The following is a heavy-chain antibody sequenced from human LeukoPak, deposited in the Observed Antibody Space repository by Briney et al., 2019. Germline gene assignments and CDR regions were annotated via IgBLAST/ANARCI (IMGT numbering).Heavy chain of an antibody. CDR3: ARRVDGYKHWYFDL. V-gene: IGHV4-59*08. CDR2: IYYSGST. Sequence: SETLSLTCTVSGGSISSYYWSWIRQPPGKGLEWIGYIYYSGSTNYNPSLKSRVTISVDTSKNQFSLKLSSVTAADTAVYYCARRVDGYKHWYFDLWGRGTLVTVSS. J-gene: IGHJ2*01. D-gene: IGHD5-24*01. CDR1: GGSISSYY.